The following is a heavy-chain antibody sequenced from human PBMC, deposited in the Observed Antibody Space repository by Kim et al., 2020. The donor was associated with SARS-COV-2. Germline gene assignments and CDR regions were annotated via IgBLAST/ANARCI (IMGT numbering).Heavy chain of an antibody. CDR1: GYTFTSYG. J-gene: IGHJ4*02. Sequence: ASVKVSCKASGYTFTSYGISWVRQAPGQGLEWMGWISAYNGNTNYAQKLQGRVTMTTDTSTSTAYMELRSLRSDDTAVYYCARDRNWNYRSGFDYWGQGTLVTVSS. D-gene: IGHD1-7*01. V-gene: IGHV1-18*04. CDR3: ARDRNWNYRSGFDY. CDR2: ISAYNGNT.